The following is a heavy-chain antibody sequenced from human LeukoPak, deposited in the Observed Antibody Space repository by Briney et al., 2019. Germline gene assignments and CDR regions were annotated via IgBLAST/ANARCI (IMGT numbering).Heavy chain of an antibody. CDR2: INHSGST. CDR1: GGSFSGYY. V-gene: IGHV4-34*01. CDR3: ARVTPGHHAGYYYYYMDV. D-gene: IGHD1-14*01. Sequence: SETLSLTCAVYGGSFSGYYWSWIRQPPGKGLEWIGEINHSGSTNYNPSLKSRVTISVDTSKNQFSLKLSSVTAADTAVYYCARVTPGHHAGYYYYYMDVWGKGTTVTISS. J-gene: IGHJ6*03.